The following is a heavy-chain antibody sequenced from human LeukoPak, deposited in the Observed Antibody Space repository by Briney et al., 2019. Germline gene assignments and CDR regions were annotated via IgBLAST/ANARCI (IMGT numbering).Heavy chain of an antibody. Sequence: QTGRSLRLSCAASGFTFSNYGMHWVRQAPGKGLEWAAVIWYDGSNKYYADFVKGRFTISRDNSKNTLYLQMNSLRAEDTAVYYCVRVAVAGNLNNWFDPWGQGTLVTVSS. CDR1: GFTFSNYG. V-gene: IGHV3-33*01. CDR3: VRVAVAGNLNNWFDP. D-gene: IGHD6-19*01. CDR2: IWYDGSNK. J-gene: IGHJ5*02.